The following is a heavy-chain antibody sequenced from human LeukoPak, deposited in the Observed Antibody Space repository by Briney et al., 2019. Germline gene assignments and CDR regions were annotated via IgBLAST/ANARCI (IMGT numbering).Heavy chain of an antibody. Sequence: GGSLRLSCTASGFTVSSTYMSWVRQSPGKGREWVSVIYTGGSTDYADSVRGRFTISRDNSKNTVYVQMTGLTAEDTAVYYCARGGTKSYNYYMDVWGKGTTVTVSS. J-gene: IGHJ6*03. CDR2: IYTGGST. D-gene: IGHD1-26*01. V-gene: IGHV3-66*02. CDR3: ARGGTKSYNYYMDV. CDR1: GFTVSSTY.